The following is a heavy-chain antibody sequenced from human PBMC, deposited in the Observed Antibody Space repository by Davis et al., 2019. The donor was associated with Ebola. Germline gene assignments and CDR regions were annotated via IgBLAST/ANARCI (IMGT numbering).Heavy chain of an antibody. CDR1: GFTFSGSA. CDR2: IRSKANSYAT. CDR3: TGGNSPDY. V-gene: IGHV3-73*01. D-gene: IGHD4-23*01. J-gene: IGHJ4*02. Sequence: GESLKISCAASGFTFSGSAMHWVRQASGKGLEWVGRIRSKANSYATAYAASVKGRFTISRDDSKNTAYLQMNSLKTEETAVYYCTGGNSPDYWGQGTLVTVSS.